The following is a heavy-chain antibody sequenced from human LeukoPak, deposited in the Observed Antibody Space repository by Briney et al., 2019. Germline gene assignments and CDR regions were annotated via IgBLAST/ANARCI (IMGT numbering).Heavy chain of an antibody. CDR1: GFTFSSYS. D-gene: IGHD5-18*01. CDR2: ISSSSSTI. J-gene: IGHJ5*02. CDR3: ARNAYSYQAANWFDP. V-gene: IGHV3-48*01. Sequence: GGSLRLSCAASGFTFSSYSMNWVRQAPGKGLEWVSYISSSSSTIYYADSVKGRFTISRDNAKNSLYLQMNSLRAEDTAVYYCARNAYSYQAANWFDPWGQGTLVTVSS.